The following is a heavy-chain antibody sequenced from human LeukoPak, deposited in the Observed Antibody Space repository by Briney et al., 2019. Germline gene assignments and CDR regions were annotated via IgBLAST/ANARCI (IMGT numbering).Heavy chain of an antibody. CDR2: ISSSGTTI. J-gene: IGHJ4*02. V-gene: IGHV3-11*01. CDR1: GFTFSDYY. Sequence: KSGGSLRLSCAASGFTFSDYYMSWIRQAPGKGLEWVSYISSSGTTIYYADSVKGRFTISRDNAKNSLYLQMNSLRAEDTAVYYCASLGEQWLVQYLDCWGQGTLVTVSS. D-gene: IGHD6-19*01. CDR3: ASLGEQWLVQYLDC.